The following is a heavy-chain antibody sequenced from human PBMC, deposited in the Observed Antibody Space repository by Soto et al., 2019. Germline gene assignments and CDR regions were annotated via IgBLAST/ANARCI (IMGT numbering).Heavy chain of an antibody. J-gene: IGHJ6*03. Sequence: GESLKISCAASGFTFSDYYMSWIRQAPGKGLEWVSYISSSGSTIYYADSGKGRFTISRDNAKNSLYLQMNSLRAEDTAVYYCASNSREYSGYDFWDYYYYMDVWGKGTTVTVSS. CDR3: ASNSREYSGYDFWDYYYYMDV. CDR1: GFTFSDYY. D-gene: IGHD5-12*01. CDR2: ISSSGSTI. V-gene: IGHV3-11*01.